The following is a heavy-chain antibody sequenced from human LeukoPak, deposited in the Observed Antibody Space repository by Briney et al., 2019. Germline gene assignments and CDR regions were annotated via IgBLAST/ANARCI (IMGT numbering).Heavy chain of an antibody. J-gene: IGHJ6*02. V-gene: IGHV4-39*07. CDR2: IYYSGST. Sequence: PSETLSLTCTVSGGSISSSSYYWGWIRQPPGKGLEWIGSIYYSGSTYYNPSLKSRVTISVDTSKNQFSLKLSSVTAADTAVYFCARASGYGETDYYYYGMDVWGQGTTVTVSS. D-gene: IGHD3-10*01. CDR3: ARASGYGETDYYYYGMDV. CDR1: GGSISSSSYY.